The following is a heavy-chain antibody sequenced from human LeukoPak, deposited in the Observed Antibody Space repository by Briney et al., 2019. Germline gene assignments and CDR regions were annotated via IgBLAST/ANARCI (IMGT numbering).Heavy chain of an antibody. CDR1: GGSISSGGYS. Sequence: SETLSLTCAVSGGSISSGGYSCSWLRQPPGKGLEWVGYIYHSGSTYYNPSLKSRVTISVDRSKNQFSLKLSSVTAADTAVYYCARGKFWCSGGSCCSDDAFDIWGQGTMVTVSS. CDR3: ARGKFWCSGGSCCSDDAFDI. J-gene: IGHJ3*02. D-gene: IGHD2-15*01. CDR2: IYHSGST. V-gene: IGHV4-30-2*01.